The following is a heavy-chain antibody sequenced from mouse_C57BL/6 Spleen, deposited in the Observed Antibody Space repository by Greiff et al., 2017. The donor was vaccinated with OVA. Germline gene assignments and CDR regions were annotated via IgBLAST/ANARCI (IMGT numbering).Heavy chain of an antibody. Sequence: EVKLQESGPGLVKPSQSLSLTCSVTGYSITSGYYWNWIRQFPGNKLEWMGYISYDGSNNYNPSLKNRISITRDTSKNQFFLKLNSVTTEDTATYYCARDRDITTGFNYWGQGTTLTVSS. J-gene: IGHJ2*01. CDR3: ARDRDITTGFNY. V-gene: IGHV3-6*01. CDR2: ISYDGSN. D-gene: IGHD1-1*01. CDR1: GYSITSGYY.